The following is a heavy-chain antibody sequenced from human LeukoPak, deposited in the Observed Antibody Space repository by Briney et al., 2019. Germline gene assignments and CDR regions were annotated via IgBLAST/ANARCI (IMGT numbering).Heavy chain of an antibody. V-gene: IGHV3-74*01. Sequence: GGSLRLSCAASGFTFSSYWMHWVRQAPGKGLVWVSRMNSDGSFTNYADSVKGRFTISRDNAKNTLYLQMNSLRVEDTAVYYCARWAARVDYWGQGTLVTVSS. J-gene: IGHJ4*02. CDR1: GFTFSSYW. CDR3: ARWAARVDY. CDR2: MNSDGSFT.